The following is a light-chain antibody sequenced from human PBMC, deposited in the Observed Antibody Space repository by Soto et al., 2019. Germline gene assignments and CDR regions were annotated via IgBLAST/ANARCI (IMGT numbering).Light chain of an antibody. V-gene: IGLV2-11*01. Sequence: QSVLTQPRSVSGSPGQSVTISCTGTSNDVGGYNYVSWYQQHPGKAPKLMIYDVSKRPSGVPDRFSGSKSGNTASLTISGLQAEDEADYYCCSYAGSYPLVFGTGTKVTVL. CDR3: CSYAGSYPLV. CDR1: SNDVGGYNY. CDR2: DVS. J-gene: IGLJ1*01.